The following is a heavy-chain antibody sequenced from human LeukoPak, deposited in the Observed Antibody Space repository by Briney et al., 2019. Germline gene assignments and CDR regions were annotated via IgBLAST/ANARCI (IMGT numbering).Heavy chain of an antibody. CDR3: ARLVVRAWYSSSEWFDP. CDR2: ISAYNGNT. Sequence: ASVTVSCKASGYTFTSYGISWVRQAPGQGLEWMEWISAYNGNTNYAQKLQGRVTMTTDTSTSTAYMELRSLRSDDTAVYYCARLVVRAWYSSSEWFDPWGQGTLVTVSS. J-gene: IGHJ5*02. CDR1: GYTFTSYG. V-gene: IGHV1-18*01. D-gene: IGHD6-13*01.